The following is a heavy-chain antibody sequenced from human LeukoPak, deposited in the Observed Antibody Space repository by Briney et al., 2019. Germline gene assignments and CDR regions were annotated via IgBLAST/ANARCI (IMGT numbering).Heavy chain of an antibody. Sequence: PGGSLRLSCAASGFTFSSYWMHWVRQAPGKGLVWVSRINTDGSSTSYADSVKGRFTISRDNAKNTLYLQMNSLRAEDTAVYYCARASFWGPADYWGQGTLVTVSS. J-gene: IGHJ4*02. CDR1: GFTFSSYW. V-gene: IGHV3-74*01. CDR2: INTDGSST. CDR3: ARASFWGPADY. D-gene: IGHD3-16*01.